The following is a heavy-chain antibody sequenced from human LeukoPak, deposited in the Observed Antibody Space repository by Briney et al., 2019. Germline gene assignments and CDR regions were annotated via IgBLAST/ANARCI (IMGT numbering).Heavy chain of an antibody. D-gene: IGHD1-26*01. Sequence: SETLSLTCTVSGGSISSSSFYWGWIRQPPGKGLEWIGNIYYSGSTYYNPSLQSRVTISVDTSKNQLSLKLSSVTAADTAVYYCARQVQGSYSIFDYWGQGTLVTVSS. CDR1: GGSISSSSFY. V-gene: IGHV4-39*01. CDR2: IYYSGST. J-gene: IGHJ4*02. CDR3: ARQVQGSYSIFDY.